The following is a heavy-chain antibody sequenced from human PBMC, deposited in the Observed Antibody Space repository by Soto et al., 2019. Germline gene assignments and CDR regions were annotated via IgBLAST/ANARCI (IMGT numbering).Heavy chain of an antibody. Sequence: QLQLQESGSGLVKPSQTLSLTCAVSGGSIDSGGYSWNWIRQPPGKGLEWIGYIYHTGAAHYNAYLEGRVSLSVEMSKNQFSLQMTSVTAADTAVYYCVRASYILPFDPWGQGIFVTVSS. J-gene: IGHJ5*02. D-gene: IGHD2-21*01. V-gene: IGHV4-30-2*01. CDR1: GGSIDSGGYS. CDR2: IYHTGAA. CDR3: VRASYILPFDP.